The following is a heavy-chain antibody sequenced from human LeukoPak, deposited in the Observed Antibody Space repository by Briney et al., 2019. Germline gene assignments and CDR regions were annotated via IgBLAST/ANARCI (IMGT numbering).Heavy chain of an antibody. J-gene: IGHJ4*02. CDR2: ISYEGSHK. V-gene: IGHV3-30*03. Sequence: GGSLRLSCAASGFTFSSYGMHWVRQAPGKGLEWVAAISYEGSHKYYADSVKGRFTISRDNSKNTLYLQMNSLRAEDTAVYYCARDSNRKTTYYYDSSGYYRYWGQGTLVTVSS. D-gene: IGHD3-22*01. CDR3: ARDSNRKTTYYYDSSGYYRY. CDR1: GFTFSSYG.